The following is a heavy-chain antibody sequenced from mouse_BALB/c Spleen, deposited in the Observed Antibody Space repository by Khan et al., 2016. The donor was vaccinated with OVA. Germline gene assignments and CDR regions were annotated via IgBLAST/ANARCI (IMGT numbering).Heavy chain of an antibody. V-gene: IGHV5-15*02. CDR2: ISDLAYTI. Sequence: EVELVESGGGLVQPGGSRKLSCAASGFTFSDYGMAWVRQAPGKGPEWVAFISDLAYTIYYADTVTGRSTISRENAKNTLYLEMSSLRSEDTAMYYCARGGGAAPFAYWGLGTLVTVSA. J-gene: IGHJ3*01. CDR3: ARGGGAAPFAY. CDR1: GFTFSDYG.